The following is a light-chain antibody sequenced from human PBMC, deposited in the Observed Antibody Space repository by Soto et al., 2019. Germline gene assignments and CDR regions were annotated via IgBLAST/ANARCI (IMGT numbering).Light chain of an antibody. CDR3: LQHNSYPLT. V-gene: IGKV1-17*03. J-gene: IGKJ4*01. CDR2: SAS. Sequence: DIQMTQSPSAMSASVGDRVTINCRASQDIKYYLALFQQKPGKVPKRLIYSASSLQSGVPSRFSGSGSGTKFSLTISGLQPEDSATYYCLQHNSYPLTFGGGTKVEIK. CDR1: QDIKYY.